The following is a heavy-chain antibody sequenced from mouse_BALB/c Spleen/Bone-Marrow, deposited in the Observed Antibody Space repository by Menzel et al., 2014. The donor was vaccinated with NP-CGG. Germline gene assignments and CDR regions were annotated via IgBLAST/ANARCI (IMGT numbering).Heavy chain of an antibody. V-gene: IGHV4-1*02. CDR2: INPDSSTI. J-gene: IGHJ2*01. CDR3: ARCGYYGFLHY. Sequence: DVHLVESGGGLVQPGGSLKLSCAASGFDFSRYWMSWVRQAPGKGLEWIGEINPDSSTINYTPSLKDKFIISRDNAKNTLALQMSRVRSEDAGLYYCARCGYYGFLHYWGQGTTLTVSS. CDR1: GFDFSRYW. D-gene: IGHD1-1*01.